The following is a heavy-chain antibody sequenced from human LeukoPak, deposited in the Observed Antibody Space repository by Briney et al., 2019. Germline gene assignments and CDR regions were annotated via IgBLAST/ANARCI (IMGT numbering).Heavy chain of an antibody. CDR2: INSDGSNT. CDR3: ARATSGDYDFWSGYSVAYYHYGMDV. Sequence: GGSLRLSCAASRFTFSSYWMHWVRQAPGKGLVWVSRINSDGSNTTYADSVKGRFTISRDNAKNTLYLQMNSLRAEDTGVYYCARATSGDYDFWSGYSVAYYHYGMDVWGQGTTVTVSS. J-gene: IGHJ6*02. D-gene: IGHD3-3*01. V-gene: IGHV3-74*01. CDR1: RFTFSSYW.